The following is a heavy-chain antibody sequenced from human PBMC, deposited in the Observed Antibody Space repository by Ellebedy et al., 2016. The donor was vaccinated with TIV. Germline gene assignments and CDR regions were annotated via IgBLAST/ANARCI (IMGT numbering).Heavy chain of an antibody. CDR1: GFTFSSYS. CDR3: ARSRSSGWLHTPDY. D-gene: IGHD6-19*01. V-gene: IGHV3-48*02. Sequence: PGGSLRLSCAASGFTFSSYSMNWVRQAPGKGLEWVSYISSSSTIYYADSVKGRFTISRDNAKNSLYLQMNSLRDEDTAVYYGARSRSSGWLHTPDYWGQGLLVTVSS. J-gene: IGHJ4*02. CDR2: ISSSSTI.